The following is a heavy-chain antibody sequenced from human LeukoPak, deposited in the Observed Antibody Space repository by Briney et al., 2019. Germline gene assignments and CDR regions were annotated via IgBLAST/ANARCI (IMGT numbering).Heavy chain of an antibody. D-gene: IGHD3-22*01. CDR2: IRSKSNSYAT. CDR1: GFIFSGSA. J-gene: IGHJ4*02. CDR3: TRYYYDSSGYYYLFDY. V-gene: IGHV3-73*01. Sequence: PGGSLTLSCAASGFIFSGSAMQWVRQASGKGLEWVGRIRSKSNSYATAYAASVKGRFTISRDDSKNTAYLQMNSLKTEDTAVYYCTRYYYDSSGYYYLFDYWGQGTLVTVSS.